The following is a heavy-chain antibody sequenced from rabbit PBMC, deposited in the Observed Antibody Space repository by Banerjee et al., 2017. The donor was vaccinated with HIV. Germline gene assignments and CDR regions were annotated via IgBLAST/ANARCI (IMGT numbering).Heavy chain of an antibody. J-gene: IGHJ4*01. V-gene: IGHV1S40*01. CDR2: IYAGSSGST. CDR1: GFSFSSSYY. CDR3: ARDSYDDYGDLNL. Sequence: QSLEESGGDLVKPGASLTLTCTASGFSFSSSYYMCWVRQALGKGLEWIACIYAGSSGSTYYASWAKGRFTISKTSSTTVTLQMTSLTAADTATYFCARDSYDDYGDLNLWGQGTLVTVS. D-gene: IGHD2-1*01.